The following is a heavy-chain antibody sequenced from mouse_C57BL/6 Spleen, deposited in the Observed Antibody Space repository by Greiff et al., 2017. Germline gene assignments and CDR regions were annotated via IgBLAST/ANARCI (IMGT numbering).Heavy chain of an antibody. J-gene: IGHJ3*01. CDR2: IDPSDSET. D-gene: IGHD1-1*01. Sequence: QVQLQQPGAELVRPGSSVKLSCKASGYTFTSYWMHWVKQRPIQGLEWIGNIDPSDSETHYNQKFKDKATLTVDKASSTAYMQLSSLTSEDSAVYYCARAGGPASYGSSSFAYWGQGTLVTVSA. V-gene: IGHV1-52*01. CDR3: ARAGGPASYGSSSFAY. CDR1: GYTFTSYW.